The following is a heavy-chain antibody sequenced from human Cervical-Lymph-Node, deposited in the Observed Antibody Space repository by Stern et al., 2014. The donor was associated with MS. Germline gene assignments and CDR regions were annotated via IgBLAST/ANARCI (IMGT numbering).Heavy chain of an antibody. CDR1: GFIFSTYA. CDR3: AAFHIGKEYDKDV. V-gene: IGHV3-30*03. D-gene: IGHD2-21*01. J-gene: IGHJ6*02. CDR2: ISYDGSNA. Sequence: VQLVESRGGVVQPGRSLRVSCAASGFIFSTYAMHWVRQAPGKGLEWVAVISYDGSNASYADSVKGRFTISRDNSQSMLYFQMNSLRTEDTAVYYCAAFHIGKEYDKDVWGQGTTVTVSS.